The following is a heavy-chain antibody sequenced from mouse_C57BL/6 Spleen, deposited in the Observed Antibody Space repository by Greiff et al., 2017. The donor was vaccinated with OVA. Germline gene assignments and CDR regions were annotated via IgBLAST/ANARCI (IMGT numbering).Heavy chain of an antibody. V-gene: IGHV5-16*01. J-gene: IGHJ2*01. Sequence: VMLVESEGGLVQPGSSMKLSCTASGFTFSDYYMAWVRQVPEKGLEWVANINYDGSSTYYLDSLKSRFIISRDNAKNILYLQMSSLKSEDTATYYCARDGDYFDYWGQGTTLTVSS. CDR2: INYDGSST. CDR3: ARDGDYFDY. CDR1: GFTFSDYY. D-gene: IGHD1-1*02.